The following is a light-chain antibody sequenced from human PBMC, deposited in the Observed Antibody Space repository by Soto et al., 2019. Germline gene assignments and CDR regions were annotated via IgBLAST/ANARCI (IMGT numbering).Light chain of an antibody. J-gene: IGLJ3*02. CDR2: LEGSGNY. V-gene: IGLV4-60*02. CDR3: ETWDSNTPWV. CDR1: SGHSSYT. Sequence: QSVLTQSSSASASLGSSVKLTCSLSSGHSSYTIAWHQQQPGKAPRYLMKLEGSGNYNKGSGDPDRFSGSSSGADRYLTISNLQFEDEADYYCETWDSNTPWVFGGGTKLTVL.